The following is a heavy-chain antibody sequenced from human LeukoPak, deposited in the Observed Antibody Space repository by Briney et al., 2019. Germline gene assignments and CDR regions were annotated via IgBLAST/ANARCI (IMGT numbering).Heavy chain of an antibody. J-gene: IGHJ5*02. CDR3: ARWAKHWFDP. CDR1: AGSMNLFY. V-gene: IGHV4-59*01. Sequence: PSQTPSLTCTVSAGSMNLFYWRSIRQPPGEPLEWLGYIYDNGNTDYRPSLKSRITMSLDTSKNQYSLKVSSMTAADTAVYYCARWAKHWFDPWGQGTLVTVSS. CDR2: IYDNGNT.